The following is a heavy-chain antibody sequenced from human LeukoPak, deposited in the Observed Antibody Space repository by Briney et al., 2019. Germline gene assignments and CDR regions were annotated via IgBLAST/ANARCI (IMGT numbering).Heavy chain of an antibody. CDR3: ARIGLRLGELARNWFDP. CDR2: ISAYGGNT. J-gene: IGHJ5*02. Sequence: ASVKVSCKASGYSFTSYGISWVRQAPGQGLGGMGWISAYGGNTNYAQKLQGRVTMTIDTSTSKASLELRSLRSDDTAVYYCARIGLRLGELARNWFDPWGQGTLVTVSS. D-gene: IGHD3-16*01. V-gene: IGHV1-18*01. CDR1: GYSFTSYG.